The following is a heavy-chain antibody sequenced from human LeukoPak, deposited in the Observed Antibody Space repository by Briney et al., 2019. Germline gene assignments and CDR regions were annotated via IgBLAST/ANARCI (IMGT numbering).Heavy chain of an antibody. D-gene: IGHD2-2*01. CDR3: ARTRDIVVVPAVVNWFDP. CDR2: ISGSGGST. J-gene: IGHJ5*02. CDR1: GFTFSSNA. Sequence: GGSLRLSCAASGFTFSSNAMSWVRQAPGKGLEWVSAISGSGGSTYYADSVKGRFTISRDNAKNSLYLQMNSLRAEDTAVYYCARTRDIVVVPAVVNWFDPWGQGTLVTVSS. V-gene: IGHV3-23*01.